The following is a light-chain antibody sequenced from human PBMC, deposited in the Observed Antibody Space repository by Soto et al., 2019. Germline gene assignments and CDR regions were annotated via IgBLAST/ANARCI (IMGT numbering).Light chain of an antibody. CDR1: QSISRY. J-gene: IGKJ5*01. CDR3: QQSYSVLT. Sequence: IQMTQSPSSLSPSVGDRVTITCRASQSISRYLNWYQQKPGKAPKLLIYAASSLQRGVPSRFSGSGSGTDFTLTISGLQPEDSATYYCQQSYSVLTFGQGTRLEI. V-gene: IGKV1-39*01. CDR2: AAS.